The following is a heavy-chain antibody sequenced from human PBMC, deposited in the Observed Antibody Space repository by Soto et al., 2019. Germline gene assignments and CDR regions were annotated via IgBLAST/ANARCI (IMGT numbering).Heavy chain of an antibody. CDR3: ARDQAPGYYYGSSGYYYYYGMDV. CDR1: GGSISSYY. CDR2: IYYSGST. Sequence: PSETLSLTCTVSGGSISSYYWSWIRQPPGQGLEWIGYIYYSGSTNYNPSLKSRVTISVDTSKNQFSLKLSSVTAADTAVYYCARDQAPGYYYGSSGYYYYYGMDVWGQGTTVTVSS. D-gene: IGHD3-22*01. V-gene: IGHV4-59*01. J-gene: IGHJ6*02.